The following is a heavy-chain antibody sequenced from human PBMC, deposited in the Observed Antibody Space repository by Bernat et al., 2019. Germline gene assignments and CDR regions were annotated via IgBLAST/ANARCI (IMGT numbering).Heavy chain of an antibody. V-gene: IGHV3-15*07. D-gene: IGHD5-24*01. CDR3: ARADGVPGTYYYYGMDV. CDR2: IKSKTDGGTT. CDR1: GFTFSNAW. Sequence: EVQLVESGGGLVKPGGSLRLSCAASGFTFSNAWMNWVRQAPGKGLEWVGRIKSKTDGGTTDYAAPVKGRFTISRDDSKNTLYLQMNSLRVVDTAVYYCARADGVPGTYYYYGMDVWGQGTTVTVSS. J-gene: IGHJ6*02.